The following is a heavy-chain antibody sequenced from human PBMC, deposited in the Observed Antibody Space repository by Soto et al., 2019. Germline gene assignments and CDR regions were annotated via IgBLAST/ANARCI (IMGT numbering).Heavy chain of an antibody. CDR2: INPSGGST. CDR3: ARRGQWLDFDY. Sequence: QVQLVQSGAEVKKPGASVKVSCKASGYTFTSYYMHWVRQAPGQGLEWMGIINPSGGSTSYSQKFQGRVTITRDTSASTVYMELSSLRSDDTAVYYCARRGQWLDFDYWGQGTLVTVYS. D-gene: IGHD6-19*01. V-gene: IGHV1-46*01. J-gene: IGHJ4*02. CDR1: GYTFTSYY.